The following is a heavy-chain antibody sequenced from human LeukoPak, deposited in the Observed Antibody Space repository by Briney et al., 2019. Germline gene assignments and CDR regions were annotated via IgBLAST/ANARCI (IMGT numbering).Heavy chain of an antibody. D-gene: IGHD3-10*01. Sequence: GGSLRLSCVVSGFSFSDNVFHWVRQAPGKGLEWVTYLSYDGVNAFYADSVKGRFTISRDTAGGTVSLQMDNLRVEDTAVYYCARGGRRDGTVSTYYFYAMDVWGQGTAVTVSS. J-gene: IGHJ6*02. CDR3: ARGGRRDGTVSTYYFYAMDV. V-gene: IGHV3-30*04. CDR1: GFSFSDNV. CDR2: LSYDGVNA.